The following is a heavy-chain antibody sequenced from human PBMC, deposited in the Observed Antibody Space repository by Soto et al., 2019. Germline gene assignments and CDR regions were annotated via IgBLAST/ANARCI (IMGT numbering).Heavy chain of an antibody. D-gene: IGHD4-17*01. J-gene: IGHJ5*02. CDR3: AKDGNMETTAAAKWFDP. V-gene: IGHV3-43*01. CDR2: ISWDGGST. CDR1: GFTFDDYT. Sequence: EVQLVESGGVLVQPGGSLRLSCAASGFTFDDYTMHWVRQAPGKSLEWVSLISWDGGSTYYADSVKGRFTISRDNSKKSLYLQMNSLRTEDTALYYCAKDGNMETTAAAKWFDPWGQGTLVIVSS.